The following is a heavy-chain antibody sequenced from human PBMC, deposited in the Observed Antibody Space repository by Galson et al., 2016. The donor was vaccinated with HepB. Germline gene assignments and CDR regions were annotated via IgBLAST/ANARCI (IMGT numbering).Heavy chain of an antibody. CDR3: ANRTYTYGSLPY. D-gene: IGHD5-18*01. Sequence: PALVKPTQTLTLTCTFSGFSLSTSGVGVGWIRQPPGKALEWLAFIYWHDDKRYSPSLKSRLTVTKDTPKNQVVRTMTNMDPVDTGTYYCANRTYTYGSLPYWGQGTLVTVSS. CDR1: GFSLSTSGVG. J-gene: IGHJ4*02. CDR2: IYWHDDK. V-gene: IGHV2-5*01.